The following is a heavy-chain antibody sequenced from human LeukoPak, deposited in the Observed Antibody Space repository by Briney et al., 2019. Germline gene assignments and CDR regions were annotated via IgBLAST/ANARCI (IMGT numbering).Heavy chain of an antibody. J-gene: IGHJ3*02. CDR3: ARRRYSSGWDAFDI. CDR2: INHSGST. D-gene: IGHD6-19*01. V-gene: IGHV4-34*01. Sequence: SETLSLTCAVYGGSFSGYYWSWIRQPPGKGLEWIGEINHSGSTNYNPSLKSRVTISVDTSKNQFSLKLSSVTAADTAVYYCARRRYSSGWDAFDIWGQGTMVTVSS. CDR1: GGSFSGYY.